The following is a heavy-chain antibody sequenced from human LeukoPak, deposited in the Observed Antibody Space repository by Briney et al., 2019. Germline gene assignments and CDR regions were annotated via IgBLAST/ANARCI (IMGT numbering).Heavy chain of an antibody. Sequence: GRSLRLSCAASGFTFSSYAMHWVRQAPGKGLEWVAVISYDGSNKYYAGSVKGRFTISRDNSKNTLYLQMNSLRAEDTAVYYCARDLYGGYYYMDVWGKGTTVTVSS. J-gene: IGHJ6*03. CDR3: ARDLYGGYYYMDV. CDR2: ISYDGSNK. D-gene: IGHD4-23*01. V-gene: IGHV3-30*14. CDR1: GFTFSSYA.